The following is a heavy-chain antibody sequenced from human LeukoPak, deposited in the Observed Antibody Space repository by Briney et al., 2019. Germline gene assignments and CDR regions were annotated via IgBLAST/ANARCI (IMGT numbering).Heavy chain of an antibody. J-gene: IGHJ4*02. CDR1: GFTFSSYS. CDR2: IYSDGSSA. Sequence: PGGSQRLSCAASGFTFSSYSMNWVRQAPGKGLVWVSRIYSDGSSATYADSVKGRFTISRDNAKNTLFLQMNSLRAEDTAVYYCAREGGSSFDYWGQGTLVSVSS. D-gene: IGHD3-16*01. CDR3: AREGGSSFDY. V-gene: IGHV3-74*01.